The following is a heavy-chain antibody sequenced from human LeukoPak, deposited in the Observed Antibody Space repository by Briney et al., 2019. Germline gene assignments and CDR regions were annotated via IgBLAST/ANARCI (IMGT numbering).Heavy chain of an antibody. CDR1: GGSISSYY. CDR3: ARGFGAYYYDSSAPEGYYYYYMDV. CDR2: IYTSGST. Sequence: PSETLSLTCTVSGGSISSYYWSWIRQPAGKGLEWIGRIYTSGSTNYNPSLKSRVTISVDKSKNQFSLKLSSVTAADTAVYYCARGFGAYYYDSSAPEGYYYYYMDVWGKGTTVTVSS. D-gene: IGHD3-22*01. V-gene: IGHV4-4*07. J-gene: IGHJ6*03.